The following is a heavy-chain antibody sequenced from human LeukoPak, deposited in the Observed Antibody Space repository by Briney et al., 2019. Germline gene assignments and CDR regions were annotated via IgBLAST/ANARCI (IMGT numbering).Heavy chain of an antibody. CDR3: ARARDGYNFSVDY. D-gene: IGHD5-24*01. V-gene: IGHV4-59*01. Sequence: PSETLSLTCTVSGGSISSYYWSWIRQPPGKGLEWIGYIYYSGSTNYNPSLKSRVTISVDTSKNQFSLKLSSVTAADTAVYYCARARDGYNFSVDYWGQGTLVTVSS. CDR1: GGSISSYY. CDR2: IYYSGST. J-gene: IGHJ4*02.